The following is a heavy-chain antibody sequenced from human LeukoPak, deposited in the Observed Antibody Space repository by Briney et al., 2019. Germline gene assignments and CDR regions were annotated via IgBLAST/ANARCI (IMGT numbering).Heavy chain of an antibody. CDR1: GGSFSGYY. CDR2: INHSGST. Sequence: SETLSLTCAVYGGSFSGYYWSWIRQPPGKGLEWIGEINHSGSTNYNPSLKSRVTISVDTSKNQLSLKLSSVTAADTAVYYCARGLRGGAMVLFDYWGQGTLVTVSS. V-gene: IGHV4-34*01. CDR3: ARGLRGGAMVLFDY. J-gene: IGHJ4*02. D-gene: IGHD5-18*01.